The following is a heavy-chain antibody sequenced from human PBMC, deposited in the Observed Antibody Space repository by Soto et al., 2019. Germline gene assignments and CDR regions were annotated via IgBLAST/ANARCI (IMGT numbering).Heavy chain of an antibody. CDR1: GYTFTRNT. J-gene: IGHJ6*02. CDR2: IVTGNGNT. V-gene: IGHV1-3*04. Sequence: QVQLVQSGAEVKKPGASVQVSCKASGYTFTRNTIHWVRQAPGQGLEWLGWIVTGNGNTKYSPKMQARVTITRDASASTAYMELGSLRSEDSALYYCASDLLVGVTVGYHYYGVDVWGQGTTVTVAS. D-gene: IGHD1-26*01. CDR3: ASDLLVGVTVGYHYYGVDV.